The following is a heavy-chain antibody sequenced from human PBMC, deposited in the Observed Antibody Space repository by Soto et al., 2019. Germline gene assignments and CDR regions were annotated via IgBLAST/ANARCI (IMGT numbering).Heavy chain of an antibody. J-gene: IGHJ6*02. CDR2: ISGSGGST. V-gene: IGHV3-23*01. D-gene: IGHD4-4*01. CDR3: AKDIGNSTTMDV. Sequence: HPGGSLRLSXAASGFTFSSYAMSWVRQAPGKGLEWVSAISGSGGSTYYADSVKGRFTISRDNSKNTLYLQMNSLRAEDTAVYYCAKDIGNSTTMDVWGQGTTVTVSS. CDR1: GFTFSSYA.